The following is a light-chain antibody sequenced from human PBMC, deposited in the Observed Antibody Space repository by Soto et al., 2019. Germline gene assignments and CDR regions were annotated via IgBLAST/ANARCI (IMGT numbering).Light chain of an antibody. J-gene: IGKJ2*01. CDR3: QQYNNGPPDT. Sequence: EIVLTQSPATLSVSPGERATLSCRASQSVTSNLAWYQQKPGQAPWLLIYAASARATGIPTRFSGSGSGTEFTRTISSLQSEDFAVYYCQQYNNGPPDTFGQGTKLEIK. V-gene: IGKV3-15*01. CDR1: QSVTSN. CDR2: AAS.